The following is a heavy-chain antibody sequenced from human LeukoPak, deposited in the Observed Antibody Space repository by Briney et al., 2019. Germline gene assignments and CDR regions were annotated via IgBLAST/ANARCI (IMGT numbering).Heavy chain of an antibody. CDR3: ASDGGRSNLAVL. D-gene: IGHD6-19*01. CDR2: IYYSGST. J-gene: IGHJ4*02. V-gene: IGHV4-59*12. CDR1: GGSISSYY. Sequence: SETLSLTCTVSGGSISSYYWSWIRQPPGKGLEWIGYIYYSGSTNYNPSLKNRVTISVDTSKNQFSLKLTSVTAADTAVYYCASDGGRSNLAVLWGQGTLVTVSS.